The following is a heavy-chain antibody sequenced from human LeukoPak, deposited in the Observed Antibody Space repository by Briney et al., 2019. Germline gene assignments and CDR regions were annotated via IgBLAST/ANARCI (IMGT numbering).Heavy chain of an antibody. J-gene: IGHJ4*02. Sequence: GRSLRLSCAASGFTFDDYAMHWVRQAPGKGLEWVSGISWNSGSIGYADSVKGRFTISRDNAKNSLYLQMNSLRAEDTALYYCAKATNWNDYFDYWGQGTLVTVSS. CDR1: GFTFDDYA. D-gene: IGHD1-1*01. V-gene: IGHV3-9*01. CDR2: ISWNSGSI. CDR3: AKATNWNDYFDY.